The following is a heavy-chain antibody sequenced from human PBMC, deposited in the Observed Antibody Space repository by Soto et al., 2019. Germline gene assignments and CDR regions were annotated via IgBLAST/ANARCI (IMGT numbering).Heavy chain of an antibody. D-gene: IGHD2-15*01. CDR1: GGSISSNGYY. CDR3: AXRTGGYCSGGSCRTFDV. V-gene: IGHV4-39*02. J-gene: IGHJ3*01. Sequence: SETLSLTCTVSGGSISSNGYYWGWIRQPPGKGLEWIGSVSYSGTTYSNPSLKSRVTMSVDTSQNRFSLRLSSVTAADTAVYHCAXRTGGYCSGGSCRTFDVWGPGTMVTVSS. CDR2: VSYSGTT.